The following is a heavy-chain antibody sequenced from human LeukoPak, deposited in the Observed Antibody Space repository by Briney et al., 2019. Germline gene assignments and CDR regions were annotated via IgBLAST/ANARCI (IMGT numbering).Heavy chain of an antibody. D-gene: IGHD2-2*01. Sequence: GGSLRLSCAASGFTFSSYALSWVRQAPGKGLKWVSGISGSGGRTYYADSVKGRFTISRDNSKDTLYLQMNSLRAEDTAVYYCATDFSSTSPTGSDYWGQGTLVTVSS. CDR3: ATDFSSTSPTGSDY. J-gene: IGHJ4*02. CDR2: ISGSGGRT. CDR1: GFTFSSYA. V-gene: IGHV3-23*01.